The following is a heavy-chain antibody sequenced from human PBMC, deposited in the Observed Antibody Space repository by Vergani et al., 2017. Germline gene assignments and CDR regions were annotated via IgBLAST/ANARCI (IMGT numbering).Heavy chain of an antibody. Sequence: QVQLQESGPGLVKPSETLSLTCTVSGGSINSYYWSWIRQPPGKGLEWIGDIYYSGSTNYNPSLKSRVTISVDTSKNQFSLKLSSMTAADTALYYCGGDPAHGDYWYFDLWGRGTLVTVSS. J-gene: IGHJ2*01. CDR2: IYYSGST. CDR1: GGSINSYY. D-gene: IGHD4-17*01. V-gene: IGHV4-59*01. CDR3: GGDPAHGDYWYFDL.